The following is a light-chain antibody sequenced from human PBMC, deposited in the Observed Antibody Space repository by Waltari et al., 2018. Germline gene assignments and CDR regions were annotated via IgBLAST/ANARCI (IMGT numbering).Light chain of an antibody. CDR1: SSDVGSFNF. Sequence: QSALTQPASVSGSPGQSISISCTGISSDVGSFNFVSWYQQHPGKAPKLMIYDVFNRPSGVSTRVSGSKSDNAASLAISGLQAEDEAVYYCSSYTASPPHVVFGGGTKVTVL. CDR2: DVF. CDR3: SSYTASPPHVV. J-gene: IGLJ2*01. V-gene: IGLV2-14*03.